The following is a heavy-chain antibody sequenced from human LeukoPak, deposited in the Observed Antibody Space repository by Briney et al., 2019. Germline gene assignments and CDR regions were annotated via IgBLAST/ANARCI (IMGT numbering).Heavy chain of an antibody. CDR1: GFTFSSYS. J-gene: IGHJ6*03. CDR2: ISGSSSYI. D-gene: IGHD1-14*01. Sequence: GGSLRLSCAASGFTFSSYSMNWVRQAPGKGLECLSSISGSSSYIYYADSVKGRFTISRDNARISLYLQMKSLRAEDTAVYYCARARTAYYYYYMDVWGKGTTVTVSS. V-gene: IGHV3-21*01. CDR3: ARARTAYYYYYMDV.